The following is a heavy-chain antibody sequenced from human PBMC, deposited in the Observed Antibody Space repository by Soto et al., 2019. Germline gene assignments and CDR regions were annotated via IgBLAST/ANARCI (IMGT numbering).Heavy chain of an antibody. J-gene: IGHJ5*02. CDR2: ISSSSSYI. CDR3: ARGIVVVPAAMAWFDP. Sequence: GGSLRLSCAASGFTFSSYSMNWVRQAPGKGLEWVSSISSSSSYIYYADSVKGRFTISRGNAKNSLYLQMNSLRAEDTAVYYCARGIVVVPAAMAWFDPWGQGTLVTVSS. D-gene: IGHD2-2*01. CDR1: GFTFSSYS. V-gene: IGHV3-21*01.